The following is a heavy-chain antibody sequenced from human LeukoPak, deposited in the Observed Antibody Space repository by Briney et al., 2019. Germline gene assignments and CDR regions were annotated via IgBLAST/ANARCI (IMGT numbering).Heavy chain of an antibody. J-gene: IGHJ6*02. V-gene: IGHV3-66*01. D-gene: IGHD5-18*01. CDR2: IYSGGST. Sequence: PGGSLRLSCAASGFTFSDYYMSWVRQAPGKGLEWVSVIYSGGSTYYADSVKGRFTISRDNSKNTLYLQMNSLRAEDTAVYYCARGSVTTGPFGMDVWGQGTTVTVSS. CDR3: ARGSVTTGPFGMDV. CDR1: GFTFSDYY.